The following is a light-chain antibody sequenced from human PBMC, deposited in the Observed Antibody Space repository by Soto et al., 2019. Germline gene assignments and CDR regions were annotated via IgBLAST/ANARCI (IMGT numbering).Light chain of an antibody. Sequence: DIQMTQSPSTLSASVGDRVTITCRASQSISSWLAWYQQKPRKAPKLLIYDASSLESGVPSRFSGSGSGTEFTLTISSLQSEDFALYYCQQYNDWPLTFGQGTKVDIK. V-gene: IGKV1-5*01. CDR3: QQYNDWPLT. J-gene: IGKJ1*01. CDR1: QSISSW. CDR2: DAS.